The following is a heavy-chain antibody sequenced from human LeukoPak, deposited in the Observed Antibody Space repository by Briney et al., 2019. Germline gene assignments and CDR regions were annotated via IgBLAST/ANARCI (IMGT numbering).Heavy chain of an antibody. CDR3: AKEVGTFTLDY. D-gene: IGHD1-26*01. Sequence: GRSLRLSCAASGFTFNTYGMHWVRQAPGKGLEWVTVISYDGSNKYYADSVKGRFTISRDSSKNTLYLQMNSLRVEDTAVYYCAKEVGTFTLDYWGQGTLVTVSS. V-gene: IGHV3-30*18. CDR2: ISYDGSNK. J-gene: IGHJ4*02. CDR1: GFTFNTYG.